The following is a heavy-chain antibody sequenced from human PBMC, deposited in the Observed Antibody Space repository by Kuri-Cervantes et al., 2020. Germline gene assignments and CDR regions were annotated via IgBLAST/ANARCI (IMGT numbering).Heavy chain of an antibody. D-gene: IGHD5-18*01. CDR1: GYTFTGYY. J-gene: IGHJ6*02. CDR3: ARDGVGDTAMAYYYYGMDV. CDR2: INPNSGGT. V-gene: IGHV1-2*02. Sequence: ASVKVSCKASGYTFTGYYMHWVRQAPGQGLEWMGWINPNSGGTNYAQKFQGRVTMTRDTSISTVYMELSRLRSDDTAVYYCARDGVGDTAMAYYYYGMDVWGQGTTVTVSS.